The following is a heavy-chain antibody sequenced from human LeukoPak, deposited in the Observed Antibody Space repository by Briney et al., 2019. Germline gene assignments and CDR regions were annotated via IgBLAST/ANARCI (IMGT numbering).Heavy chain of an antibody. Sequence: SVKVPCKASGYTFTDYFMLWVRQAPGQALEWMGWINPNSGGTHYAQKFQGRVTMTRDTSLSTAPVELRRVSSDDTAVYYRARDPGYSSPRGDYWGQGTLVTVSS. J-gene: IGHJ4*02. CDR3: ARDPGYSSPRGDY. CDR2: INPNSGGT. D-gene: IGHD5-18*01. V-gene: IGHV1-2*02. CDR1: GYTFTDYF.